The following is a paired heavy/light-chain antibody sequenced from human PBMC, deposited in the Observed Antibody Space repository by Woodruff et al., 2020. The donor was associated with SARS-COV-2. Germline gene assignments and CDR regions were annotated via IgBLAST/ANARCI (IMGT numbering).Light chain of an antibody. CDR2: QDN. Sequence: SYELTQPPSVSVSPGQTASITCSGDKLGDKYACWYQQKPGQSPVLVIYQDNKRPSGIPERFSGSNSGNTATLTISGTQAMDEADYYCQAWDSSIVVFGGGTKLTVL. J-gene: IGLJ2*01. V-gene: IGLV3-1*01. CDR3: QAWDSSIVV. CDR1: KLGDKY.
Heavy chain of an antibody. J-gene: IGHJ4*02. D-gene: IGHD3-10*01. Sequence: EVQLVESGGGLVQPGGSLRLSCAASGFTFSDHYMDWVRQAPGKGLEWVGRTRNKPNSYTTEYAASVKGRFTISRDDSKNSLYLQMNSLKTEDTAVYYCARGPSSYYYGSGSSMYYFDYWGQGTLVTVSS. V-gene: IGHV3-72*01. CDR3: ARGPSSYYYGSGSSMYYFDY. CDR2: TRNKPNSYTT. CDR1: GFTFSDHY.